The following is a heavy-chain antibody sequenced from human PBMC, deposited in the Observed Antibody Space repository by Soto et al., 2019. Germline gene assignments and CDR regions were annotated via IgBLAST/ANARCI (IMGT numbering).Heavy chain of an antibody. Sequence: SQTLSLTCAISGDSVSSNSAAWNWIRQSPSRGLEWLGRTYYRSKWYNDYAVSVKSRITINPDTSKNQFSLQLNSVTPEDTAVHYWAIGGITGTSNYWYFWRWGRGSLGT. V-gene: IGHV6-1*01. CDR2: TYYRSKWYN. CDR1: GDSVSSNSAA. J-gene: IGHJ2*01. D-gene: IGHD1-7*01. CDR3: AIGGITGTSNYWYFWR.